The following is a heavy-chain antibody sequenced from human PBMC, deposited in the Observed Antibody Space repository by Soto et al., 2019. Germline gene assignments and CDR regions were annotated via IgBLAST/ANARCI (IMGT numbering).Heavy chain of an antibody. CDR3: ARALAAGHNDY. J-gene: IGHJ4*02. D-gene: IGHD6-13*01. CDR2: ISTSGTTI. CDR1: GFTFSTYE. Sequence: EVQLVESGGALVQPGGSLRLSCAASGFTFSTYEMNWVRQAPGKGLEWVSYISTSGTTIYYADSVRGRFTVSTDNAKNSLYLQMNSLRAEDTAVYYCARALAAGHNDYWGQGTLVTVSS. V-gene: IGHV3-48*03.